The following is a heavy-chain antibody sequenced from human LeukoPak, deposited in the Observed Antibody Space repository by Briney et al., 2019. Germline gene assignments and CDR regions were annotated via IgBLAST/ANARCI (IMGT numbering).Heavy chain of an antibody. J-gene: IGHJ4*02. CDR1: GGSISSYY. CDR2: IYYSGST. D-gene: IGHD4-23*01. CDR3: ARIEDYGGNSVNY. V-gene: IGHV4-59*01. Sequence: PSETLSLTCTVSGGSISSYYWSWIRQPPGKGLEWIGYIYYSGSTNYNPSLKSRVTISVDASKNQFSLKLSSVTAADTAVYYCARIEDYGGNSVNYWGQGTLVTVSS.